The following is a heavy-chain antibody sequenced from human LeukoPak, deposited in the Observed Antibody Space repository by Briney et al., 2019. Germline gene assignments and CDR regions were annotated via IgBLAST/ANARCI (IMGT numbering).Heavy chain of an antibody. CDR2: IYYSGST. V-gene: IGHV4-59*01. J-gene: IGHJ6*02. Sequence: SETLSLTRTVSGGSFSSYYWGWIRQPPGKGLEWIGHIYYSGSTNYNPSLKSRVTISVDTSKNQFSMKLSSVTAADTAVYYCARDRLAAAGRYYYYGVDVWGQGTTVTVSS. D-gene: IGHD6-13*01. CDR3: ARDRLAAAGRYYYYGVDV. CDR1: GGSFSSYY.